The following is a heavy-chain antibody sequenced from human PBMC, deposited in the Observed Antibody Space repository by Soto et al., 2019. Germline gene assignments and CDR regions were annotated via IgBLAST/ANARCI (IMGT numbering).Heavy chain of an antibody. Sequence: SETLSLTCTVSGGSISSGDYYWSWIRQPPGKGPEWIGYIYYSGSTYYNPSLKSRVTISVDTSKNQFSLKLSSVTAADTAVYYCARARTWDFWSGPRSIYFDYWGQGTLVTVSS. V-gene: IGHV4-30-4*01. CDR1: GGSISSGDYY. D-gene: IGHD3-3*01. CDR2: IYYSGST. CDR3: ARARTWDFWSGPRSIYFDY. J-gene: IGHJ4*02.